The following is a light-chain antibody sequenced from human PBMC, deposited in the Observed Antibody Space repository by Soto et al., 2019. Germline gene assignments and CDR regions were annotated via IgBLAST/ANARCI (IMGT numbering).Light chain of an antibody. CDR1: QTISSW. Sequence: DIQMTQSPSTLSGSVGDRVTITCRASQTISSWLAWYQQKPGKAPKLLISAASSLQSGVPSRFGGSGSGTDFTLTISSLQPEDFAAYYCQQTYSAPPHTFGGGTKVEIK. J-gene: IGKJ4*01. V-gene: IGKV1-39*01. CDR3: QQTYSAPPHT. CDR2: AAS.